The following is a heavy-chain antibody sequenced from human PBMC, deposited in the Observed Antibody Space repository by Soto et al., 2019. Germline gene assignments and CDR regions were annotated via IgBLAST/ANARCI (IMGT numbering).Heavy chain of an antibody. V-gene: IGHV1-69*02. CDR1: GDTFNFYT. CDR2: FNPILSFS. CDR3: ATSFGSGSRAFDY. J-gene: IGHJ4*02. Sequence: QVQLVQSGAEVKKPGSSVKVSCKASGDTFNFYTINWVRQAPGLGLEWMGRFNPILSFSNSALKFQGRVTLTEDKSTITAYMVLSSLRSEDTAIYYCATSFGSGSRAFDYWGQGALVTVSS. D-gene: IGHD3-10*01.